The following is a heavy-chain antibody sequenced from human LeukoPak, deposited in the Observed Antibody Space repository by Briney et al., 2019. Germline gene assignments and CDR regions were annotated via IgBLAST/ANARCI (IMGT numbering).Heavy chain of an antibody. Sequence: GGSLRLSCAASGFTFSSYGMHWVRQAPGKGLEWVAVISYDGSNKYYADSVKGRFTISRDNSKSTLYLQMNSLRAEDTAVYYCAKSPYQPLDYGDYAYFDYWGQGTLVTVSS. V-gene: IGHV3-30*18. J-gene: IGHJ4*02. D-gene: IGHD4-17*01. CDR2: ISYDGSNK. CDR1: GFTFSSYG. CDR3: AKSPYQPLDYGDYAYFDY.